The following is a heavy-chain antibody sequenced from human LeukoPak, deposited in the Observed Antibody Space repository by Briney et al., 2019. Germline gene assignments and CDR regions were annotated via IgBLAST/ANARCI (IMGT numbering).Heavy chain of an antibody. CDR3: AKDSRRFGELLYTNY. V-gene: IGHV3-21*01. J-gene: IGHJ4*02. CDR2: ISSSSSYI. D-gene: IGHD3-10*01. CDR1: GFTFSSYS. Sequence: PGGSLRLSCAASGFTFSSYSMNWVRQAPGKGLEWVSSISSSSSYIYYADSVKGRFTISRDNAKNSLYLQMNSLRAEDTAVYYCAKDSRRFGELLYTNYWGQGTLVTVSS.